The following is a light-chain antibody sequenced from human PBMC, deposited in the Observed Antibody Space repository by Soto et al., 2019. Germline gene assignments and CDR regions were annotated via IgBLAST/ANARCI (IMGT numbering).Light chain of an antibody. CDR1: QSVTAN. CDR3: HQSEQWPLT. J-gene: IGKJ4*01. V-gene: IGKV3-15*01. CDR2: GAS. Sequence: EIVMTQSPATLSVSPGERATLSCRASQSVTANLAWFQQKPGQAPRLLIYGASTRATGIPARFSGGGSVTEFTLIISSLQSEDFAVYYCHQSEQWPLTFGGGTKVDIK.